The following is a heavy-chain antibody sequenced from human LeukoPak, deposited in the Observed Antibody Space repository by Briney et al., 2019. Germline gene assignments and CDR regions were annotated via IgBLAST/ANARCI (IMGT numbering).Heavy chain of an antibody. CDR2: INPNSGGT. CDR1: GYTFTGYY. Sequence: ASVKVSCKASGYTFTGYYMHWVRQAPGQGLEWMGWINPNSGGTNYAQKFQGRVTMTRDTSISTAYMELSRLRSDDTAVYYCARELRFLEWLLIDYWGLGTLVTVSS. D-gene: IGHD3-3*01. J-gene: IGHJ4*02. CDR3: ARELRFLEWLLIDY. V-gene: IGHV1-2*02.